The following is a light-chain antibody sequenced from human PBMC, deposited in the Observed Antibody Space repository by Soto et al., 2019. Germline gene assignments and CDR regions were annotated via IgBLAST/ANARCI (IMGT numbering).Light chain of an antibody. CDR2: ELS. CDR3: SSHAGSNHCVV. V-gene: IGLV2-8*01. CDR1: SSDIGGYNY. J-gene: IGLJ2*01. Sequence: QSALTQPPSASGSPGQSVTISCTGTSSDIGGYNYVSWYQQHPGKAPKLMIYELSKRPSGVPDRFSGSKSGNTASLTVTGLQAEDDADDYCSSHAGSNHCVVFGGGTKLTVL.